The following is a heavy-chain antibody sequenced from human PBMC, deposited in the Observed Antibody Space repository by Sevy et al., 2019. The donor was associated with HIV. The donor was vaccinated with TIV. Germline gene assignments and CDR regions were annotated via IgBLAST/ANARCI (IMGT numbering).Heavy chain of an antibody. Sequence: ASVKVSCEASGGTFSSYAISWVRQAPGQGLEWMGGIIPIFGTANYAQKFQGRVTITADESTSTAYMELSSLRSEDTAVYYCARGSIFGVVISPPDYWGQGTLVTVSS. CDR2: IIPIFGTA. J-gene: IGHJ4*02. CDR1: GGTFSSYA. V-gene: IGHV1-69*01. D-gene: IGHD3-3*01. CDR3: ARGSIFGVVISPPDY.